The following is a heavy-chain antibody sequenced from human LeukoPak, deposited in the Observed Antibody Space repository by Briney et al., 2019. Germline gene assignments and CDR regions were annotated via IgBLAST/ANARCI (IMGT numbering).Heavy chain of an antibody. D-gene: IGHD6-13*01. CDR2: IRYDGSNK. Sequence: GGSLRLSCAASGFSFRSYGMHWVRQAPAKGLEWVAFIRYDGSNKYYADSVQGRFTISRDNSKNTLYVQMNSLRAEDTAVYYRAKDDSNTWSAFDYWGQGTLVTVSS. J-gene: IGHJ4*02. V-gene: IGHV3-30*02. CDR3: AKDDSNTWSAFDY. CDR1: GFSFRSYG.